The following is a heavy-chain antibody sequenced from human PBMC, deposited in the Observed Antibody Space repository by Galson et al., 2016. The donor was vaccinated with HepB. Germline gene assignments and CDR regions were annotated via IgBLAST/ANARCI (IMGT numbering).Heavy chain of an antibody. V-gene: IGHV3-74*01. CDR2: ISHDGNYI. J-gene: IGHJ4*02. Sequence: SLRLSCAASGFSFSLYDMHWVSRISHDGNYISYADSVKGRFTISRDNTKNTLFLQMKSLGAEDTAVYYCVGDVSYKIEYWGLGTLVTVSS. CDR3: VGDVSYKIEY. CDR1: GFSFSLYD. D-gene: IGHD1-26*01.